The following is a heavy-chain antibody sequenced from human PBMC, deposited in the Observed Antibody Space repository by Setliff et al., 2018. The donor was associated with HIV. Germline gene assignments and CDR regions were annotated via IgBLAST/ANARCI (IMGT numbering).Heavy chain of an antibody. CDR1: GGSISSNHW. V-gene: IGHV4-4*02. Sequence: SETLSLTCAVSGGSISSNHWWSWVRQPPGKGLEWIGEVHHSGSNNYNPSLTSRVIISVDKSNNLFFLNLTSVTAADTAVYYCARGDPLRFLDYWGQGTLVTVSS. CDR3: ARGDPLRFLDY. CDR2: VHHSGSN. J-gene: IGHJ4*02. D-gene: IGHD3-10*01.